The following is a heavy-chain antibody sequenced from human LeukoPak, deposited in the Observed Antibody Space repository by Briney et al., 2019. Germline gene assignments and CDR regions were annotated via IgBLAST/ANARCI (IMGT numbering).Heavy chain of an antibody. D-gene: IGHD6-13*01. CDR3: ARGGSVIAAPGYFQH. Sequence: ASVKVSCKASGYTFTGYYMHWVRQAPGQGLEWMGWINPNSGGTNYAQKFQGRVTMTRDTSISTAYMELSRLRSDDTAVYYCARGGSVIAAPGYFQHWGQGTLVTVSS. V-gene: IGHV1-2*02. J-gene: IGHJ1*01. CDR1: GYTFTGYY. CDR2: INPNSGGT.